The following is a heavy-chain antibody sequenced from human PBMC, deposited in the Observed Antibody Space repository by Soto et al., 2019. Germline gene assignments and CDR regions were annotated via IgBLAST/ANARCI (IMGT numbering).Heavy chain of an antibody. J-gene: IGHJ4*02. Sequence: QVQLQESGPGLVKPSQSLSLTCTVSCGSITSDDYYCGWIRQPPGRGLEWIGYIFYSGSTHYNPCRKSRFIISLDTVKIPVSLKRSSVTAADTAVYYCASANRGGDCSYRLARYYFESWGQGDLVTVCS. V-gene: IGHV4-30-4*01. CDR3: ASANRGGDCSYRLARYYFES. CDR2: IFYSGST. D-gene: IGHD2-21*02. CDR1: CGSITSDDYY.